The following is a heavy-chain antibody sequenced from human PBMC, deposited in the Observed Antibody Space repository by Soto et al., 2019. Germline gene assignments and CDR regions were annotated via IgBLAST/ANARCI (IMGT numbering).Heavy chain of an antibody. CDR2: IFYSGST. V-gene: IGHV4-39*01. CDR1: GESVSSSYYY. J-gene: IGHJ6*02. Sequence: QVQLQESGPGLVKPSETLSLTCTVSGESVSSSYYYWGWIRQPPGKGLEWIGSIFYSGSTYYNPSLKSRVTISVDTSKNQFSLKLSSVTAADTAVYYCARRGSSRQIYHYGMDVWGQGTTVTVSS. CDR3: ARRGSSRQIYHYGMDV. D-gene: IGHD6-13*01.